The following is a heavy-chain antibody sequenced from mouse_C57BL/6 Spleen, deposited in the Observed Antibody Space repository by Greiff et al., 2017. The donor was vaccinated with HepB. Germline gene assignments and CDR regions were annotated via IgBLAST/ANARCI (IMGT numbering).Heavy chain of an antibody. CDR2: ISDGGSYT. J-gene: IGHJ3*01. V-gene: IGHV5-4*01. Sequence: EVKLQESGGGLVKPGGSLKLSCAASGFTFSSYAMSWVRQTPEKRLEWVATISDGGSYTYYPDNVKGRFTISRDNAKNNLYLQMSHLKSEDTAMYYCAREVTGRFAYWGQGTLVTVSA. CDR3: AREVTGRFAY. CDR1: GFTFSSYA. D-gene: IGHD2-2*01.